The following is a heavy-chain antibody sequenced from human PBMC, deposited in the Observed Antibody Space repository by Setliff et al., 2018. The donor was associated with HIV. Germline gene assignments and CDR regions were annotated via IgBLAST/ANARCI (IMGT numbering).Heavy chain of an antibody. J-gene: IGHJ5*02. CDR2: VSQSGST. Sequence: SETLSLTCSVSGVSINRTDHYWDWIRQSPWKRLEWIGSVSQSGSTYYNPSLKSRITISVDRSKNLFSLKLISVTAADQGVYYCARVPVAGANWFDPWGLGTLVTSPQ. V-gene: IGHV4-39*01. CDR3: ARVPVAGANWFDP. D-gene: IGHD2-21*01. CDR1: GVSINRTDHY.